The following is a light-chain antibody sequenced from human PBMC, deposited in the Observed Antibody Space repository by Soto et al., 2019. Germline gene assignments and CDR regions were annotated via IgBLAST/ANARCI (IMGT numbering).Light chain of an antibody. Sequence: EIVLTHSPGTLSLSPGERATLSCRASQSVCSNCLAWFQHEPGQAPRLLIFDTSSRATGTPDRFTGSGSGTDFTLTISRLEPEDFAVYYCQQYGGSPMWTFGQGTKVDI. J-gene: IGKJ1*01. CDR1: QSVCSNC. V-gene: IGKV3-20*01. CDR2: DTS. CDR3: QQYGGSPMWT.